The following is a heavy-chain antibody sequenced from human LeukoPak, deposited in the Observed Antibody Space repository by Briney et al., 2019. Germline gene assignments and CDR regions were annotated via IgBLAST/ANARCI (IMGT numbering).Heavy chain of an antibody. CDR3: AKSYYYDSSGYLIEY. D-gene: IGHD3-22*01. CDR1: GFTFSRYA. J-gene: IGHJ4*02. CDR2: ISGSGGST. V-gene: IGHV3-23*01. Sequence: GGSLRLSCAASGFTFSRYAMTWVRQAPGKGLEWVSVISGSGGSTYHADSVKGRFTISRDNSKNTLYLQMNSLRAEDTAVYYCAKSYYYDSSGYLIEYWGQGTLVTVSS.